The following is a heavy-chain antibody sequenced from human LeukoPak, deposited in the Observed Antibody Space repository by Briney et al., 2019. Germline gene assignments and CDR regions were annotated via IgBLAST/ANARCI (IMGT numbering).Heavy chain of an antibody. J-gene: IGHJ3*02. CDR1: GYSFSSYW. V-gene: IGHV5-51*01. Sequence: GESLKISCKGSGYSFSSYWIGWVRQMPGKGLEWMEIIYPGDSDTRYSPSFQGQVTISADKSISTAYLQWTTLKASDTAVYYCARRSVPAVGKPHDAFDIWGQGTLVTVSS. CDR2: IYPGDSDT. CDR3: ARRSVPAVGKPHDAFDI. D-gene: IGHD2-2*01.